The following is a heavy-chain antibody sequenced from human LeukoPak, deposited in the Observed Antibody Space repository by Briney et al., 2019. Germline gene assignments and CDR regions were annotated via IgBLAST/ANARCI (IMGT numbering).Heavy chain of an antibody. Sequence: SETLSLTCTVSGGSISSYYWSWIRQPAGKGLEWIGSIYYSGSTSYKPSLKSRLTISLDTSKNQFSLKVSSVTAADTAIYYCTRESSSSPDSWGQGTLVTVSS. CDR1: GGSISSYY. D-gene: IGHD6-6*01. V-gene: IGHV4-59*05. J-gene: IGHJ5*01. CDR2: IYYSGST. CDR3: TRESSSSPDS.